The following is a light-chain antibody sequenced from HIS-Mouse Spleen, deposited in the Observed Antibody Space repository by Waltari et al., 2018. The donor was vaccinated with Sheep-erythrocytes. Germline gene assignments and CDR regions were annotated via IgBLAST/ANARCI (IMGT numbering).Light chain of an antibody. CDR2: EGS. CDR1: SSDFGCYNL. Sequence: QPALTQPASVSGPPGQPITISCYGTSSDFGCYNLVSWYQQHPGKAPKLMIYEGSKRPSGVSNRFSGSKSGNTASLTISGLQAEDEADYYCCSYAGSSTPWVFGGGTKLTVL. CDR3: CSYAGSSTPWV. J-gene: IGLJ3*02. V-gene: IGLV2-23*01.